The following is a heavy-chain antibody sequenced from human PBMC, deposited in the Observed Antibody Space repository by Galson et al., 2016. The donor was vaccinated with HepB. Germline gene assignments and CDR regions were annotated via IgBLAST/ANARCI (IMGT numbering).Heavy chain of an antibody. CDR1: GYTFNNYG. D-gene: IGHD1-26*01. CDR2: ISTYSGDT. J-gene: IGHJ6*02. V-gene: IGHV1-18*01. Sequence: SVKVSCKASGYTFNNYGVNWVRQAPGQGLEWMGWISTYSGDTYYAQNLQGRVTMTTDTSTSTAYMELRSLRSDDTAMYCCAREQGVGYAMDVWGQGTTVTVS. CDR3: AREQGVGYAMDV.